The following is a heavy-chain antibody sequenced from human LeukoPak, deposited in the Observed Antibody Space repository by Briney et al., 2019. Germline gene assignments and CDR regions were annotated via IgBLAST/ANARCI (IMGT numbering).Heavy chain of an antibody. V-gene: IGHV3-23*01. CDR1: GFTFSSYT. CDR3: TTRLQHHFDY. CDR2: ISDRARNT. J-gene: IGHJ4*02. Sequence: GGSLRLSCAPSGFTFSSYTMNWVRQTPGKGLEWVSTISDRARNTHYADSVNGRFTISRDDFLNMVYLQMDRLTVKDTAVYYCTTRLQHHFDYWGQGTQVTVSS. D-gene: IGHD4-11*01.